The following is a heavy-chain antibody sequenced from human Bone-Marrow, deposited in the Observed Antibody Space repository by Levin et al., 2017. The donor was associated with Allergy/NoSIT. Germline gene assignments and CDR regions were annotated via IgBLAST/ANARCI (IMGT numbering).Heavy chain of an antibody. V-gene: IGHV1-69*13. CDR2: IIPDYGTA. D-gene: IGHD3-16*01. J-gene: IGHJ4*02. CDR3: ARGSITWQQFGPGYYLDY. CDR1: GGTFSDYA. Sequence: SVKVSCKASGGTFSDYAVSWVRQAPGQGLEWMGGIIPDYGTANYAQKFRGRVTMTADESLTTAYMELTSLRSGDTALYYCARGSITWQQFGPGYYLDYWGQGTLVTVSS.